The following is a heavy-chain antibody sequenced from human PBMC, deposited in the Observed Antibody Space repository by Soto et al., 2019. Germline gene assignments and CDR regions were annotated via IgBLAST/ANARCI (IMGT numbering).Heavy chain of an antibody. CDR3: ARDREGDYYDY. CDR2: IYYSGST. V-gene: IGHV4-31*03. CDR1: GGSISSGGYY. J-gene: IGHJ4*02. Sequence: TLSLTCTVSGGSISSGGYYWSWIRQHPGKGLEWIGYIYYSGSTYYNPSLKSRVTISVDTSKNQFSLKLSSVTAADTAVYYCARDREGDYYDYWGQGTLVTVSS.